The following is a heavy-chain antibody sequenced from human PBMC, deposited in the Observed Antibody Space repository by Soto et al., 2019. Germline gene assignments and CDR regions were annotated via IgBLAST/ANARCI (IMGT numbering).Heavy chain of an antibody. CDR2: ISGSGGST. CDR1: GFTFSSYA. V-gene: IGHV3-23*01. J-gene: IGHJ4*02. D-gene: IGHD3-9*01. Sequence: EVQLLESEGGLVQPGGSLRLSCAASGFTFSSYAMSWVRQAPGKGLEWVSAISGSGGSTYYADSVKGRFTISRDNSTNTLYLQINRLSAEDTAVYYCAKYFTFHWGQGTLVTVSS. CDR3: AKYFTFH.